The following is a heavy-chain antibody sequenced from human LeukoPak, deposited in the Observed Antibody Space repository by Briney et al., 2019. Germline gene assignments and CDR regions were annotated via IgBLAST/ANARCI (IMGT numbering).Heavy chain of an antibody. V-gene: IGHV3-23*01. CDR2: ISGSGGST. Sequence: GGSLRLSCAASGFTFSSYAMSWVRQAPGKGLEWVSAISGSGGSTYYADSVEGRFTISRDNSKNTLYLQMNSLRAEDTAVYYCAKDPKYYYDSSGYGPFDYWGQGTLVTVSS. D-gene: IGHD3-22*01. J-gene: IGHJ4*02. CDR1: GFTFSSYA. CDR3: AKDPKYYYDSSGYGPFDY.